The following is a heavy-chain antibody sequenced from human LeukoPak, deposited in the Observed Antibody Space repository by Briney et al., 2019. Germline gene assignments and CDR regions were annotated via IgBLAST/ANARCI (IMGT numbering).Heavy chain of an antibody. CDR3: AKGGYDYDSSGHNCFHY. J-gene: IGHJ4*02. D-gene: IGHD3-22*01. CDR1: GFTFSRFW. CDR2: IKQDGSEK. V-gene: IGHV3-7*01. Sequence: GGSLRLSCAASGFTFSRFWMSWVRQAPGKGLEWVANIKQDGSEKYYVDSVKGRFTISRDNAKNSLYLQMNSLRAEDTAVYYCAKGGYDYDSSGHNCFHYWGQGTLVTVSS.